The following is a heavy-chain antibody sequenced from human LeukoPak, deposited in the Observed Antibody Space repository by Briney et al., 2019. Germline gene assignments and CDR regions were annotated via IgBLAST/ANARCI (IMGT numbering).Heavy chain of an antibody. CDR2: IKEDGSET. V-gene: IGHV3-7*01. CDR3: ARVVLPSRPLSSGQYYFDY. Sequence: GGSLRLSCAASGFNFSYSWMSWVRQAPGKGLEWVANIKEDGSETYYADSVMGRFTISRDNAENSLFLQMTSLRGEDTAVYFCARVVLPSRPLSSGQYYFDYWGQGTLVTVSS. J-gene: IGHJ4*02. CDR1: GFNFSYSW. D-gene: IGHD3-22*01.